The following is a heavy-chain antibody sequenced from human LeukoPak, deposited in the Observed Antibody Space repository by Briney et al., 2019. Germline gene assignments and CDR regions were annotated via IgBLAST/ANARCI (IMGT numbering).Heavy chain of an antibody. V-gene: IGHV3-7*01. J-gene: IGHJ4*02. CDR2: IKQDGSEK. CDR1: GFTFSSYW. CDR3: ARGIKLWSRIYYFDY. Sequence: PGGSLRPSCAASGFTFSSYWMIWVRQAPGKGLEWVANIKQDGSEKYYVDSEKGLFTIYRDNAKNSLYLQMNSLRAEDTAVYYCARGIKLWSRIYYFDYWGQGTLVTVSS. D-gene: IGHD5-18*01.